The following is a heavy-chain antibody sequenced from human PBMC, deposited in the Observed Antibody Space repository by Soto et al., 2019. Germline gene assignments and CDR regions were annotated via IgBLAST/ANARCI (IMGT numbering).Heavy chain of an antibody. V-gene: IGHV4-30-2*01. J-gene: IGHJ4*02. Sequence: SETLSLTCAVSGGSISSGGYSWSWIRQPPGKGLEWIGYIYHSGSTYYNPSLKSRVTVSVDRSKNQFSLKLSSVTAADTAVYYCARSQTTVTSYDYGGQGTLVTVS. CDR2: IYHSGST. CDR1: GGSISSGGYS. D-gene: IGHD4-17*01. CDR3: ARSQTTVTSYDY.